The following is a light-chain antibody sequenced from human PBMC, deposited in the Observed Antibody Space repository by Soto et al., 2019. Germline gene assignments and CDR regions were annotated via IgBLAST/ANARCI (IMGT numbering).Light chain of an antibody. V-gene: IGKV1-39*01. CDR2: GTS. Sequence: EILMTQSPSSLSASVGDRVTLTCRASHTIATYLNWYQQKAGRVPEVLIYGTSTLQPGVPSRFTGSGYGTDFTLTINSLQPEDFATYYCQQDISFPFTFGPGTKVGVK. CDR3: QQDISFPFT. CDR1: HTIATY. J-gene: IGKJ3*01.